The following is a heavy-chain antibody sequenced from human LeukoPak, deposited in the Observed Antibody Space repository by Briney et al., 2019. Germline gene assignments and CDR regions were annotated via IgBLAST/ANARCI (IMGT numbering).Heavy chain of an antibody. CDR1: GFTFSSYE. Sequence: GGSLRLSCAASGFTFSSYEMNWVRQAPGKGLEWVSYISSSGSTIYYADSVKGRFTISRDNAKNSLYLQMNSLGVEDTAIYYCATKAREAPEWGQGTLVTVSS. CDR3: ATKAREAPE. D-gene: IGHD1/OR15-1a*01. V-gene: IGHV3-48*03. CDR2: ISSSGSTI. J-gene: IGHJ4*01.